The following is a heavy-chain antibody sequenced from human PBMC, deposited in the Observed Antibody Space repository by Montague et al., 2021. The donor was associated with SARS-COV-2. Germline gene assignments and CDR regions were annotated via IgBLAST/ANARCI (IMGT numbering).Heavy chain of an antibody. J-gene: IGHJ4*02. CDR3: ARDADIDVFGSYFDD. D-gene: IGHD5-12*01. CDR2: INHRGTI. V-gene: IGHV4-4*02. Sequence: SETLSLTCVVSGASVTSPNWWSWVRQAPGKGLEWIGEINHRGTINYNPXXKSRVTISVDKSKNNFFLRLSSVTAADTAIYFCARDADIDVFGSYFDDWGQGTLVTVTS. CDR1: GASVTSPNW.